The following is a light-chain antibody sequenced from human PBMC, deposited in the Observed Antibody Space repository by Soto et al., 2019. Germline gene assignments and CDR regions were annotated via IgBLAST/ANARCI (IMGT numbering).Light chain of an antibody. CDR1: VCGIAYNA. Sequence: NFMLTQPHSVSESPGTTVIISCTRIVCGIAYNAVQWSQQRPGSATTTVIYDNNQRPSGVPDRFSGFTDGSSNSASLTSSGRQTEDEADYYCQSYDSNTVMFGGATKGPVL. V-gene: IGLV6-57*04. CDR2: DNN. J-gene: IGLJ6*01. CDR3: QSYDSNTVM.